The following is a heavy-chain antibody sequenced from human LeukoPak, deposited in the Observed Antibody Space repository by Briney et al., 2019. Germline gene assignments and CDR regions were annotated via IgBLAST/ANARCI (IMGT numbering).Heavy chain of an antibody. D-gene: IGHD3-3*01. Sequence: GASVKVSCKASGGTFSSYAISWVRQAPGKGLEWMGGFDPEDGETIYAQKFQGRVTMTEDTSTDTAYMELSSLRSEDTAVYYCATDSSGIFVFDYWGQGTLVTVSS. CDR1: GGTFSSYA. V-gene: IGHV1-24*01. CDR2: FDPEDGET. J-gene: IGHJ4*02. CDR3: ATDSSGIFVFDY.